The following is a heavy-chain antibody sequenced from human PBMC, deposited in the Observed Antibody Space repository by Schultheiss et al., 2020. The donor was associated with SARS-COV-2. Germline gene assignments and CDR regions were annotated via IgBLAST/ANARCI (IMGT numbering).Heavy chain of an antibody. CDR3: ARYYYDSSGNYEGPAFDI. J-gene: IGHJ3*02. CDR2: ISYDGSNK. V-gene: IGHV3-30*07. Sequence: GGSLRLSCAASGFTFSTYAMHWVRQAPGKGLEWVALISYDGSNKYYADSVKGRFTISRDNSKNTLYLQMNSLRAEDTAVYFCARYYYDSSGNYEGPAFDIWGQGTMVTVSS. D-gene: IGHD3-22*01. CDR1: GFTFSTYA.